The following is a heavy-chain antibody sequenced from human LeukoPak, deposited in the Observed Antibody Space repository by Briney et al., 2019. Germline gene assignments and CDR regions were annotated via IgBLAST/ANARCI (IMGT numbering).Heavy chain of an antibody. V-gene: IGHV1-18*01. CDR1: GYTSTSYG. J-gene: IGHJ3*02. Sequence: ASVKVSCKASGYTSTSYGISWVRQAPGQGLEWMGWISAYNGNTNYAQKLQGRVTMTTDTSTSTAYMELRSLRSDDTAVYYCARDPKIVVVVAATADAFDIWGQGTMVTVSS. CDR2: ISAYNGNT. D-gene: IGHD2-15*01. CDR3: ARDPKIVVVVAATADAFDI.